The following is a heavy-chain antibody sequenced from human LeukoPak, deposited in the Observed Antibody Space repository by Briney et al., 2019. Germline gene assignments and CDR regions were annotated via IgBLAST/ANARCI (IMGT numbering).Heavy chain of an antibody. CDR3: ARALGIRGPDRGLANY. CDR2: INPSGGST. J-gene: IGHJ4*02. Sequence: ASVKVSCKASGYTFTGNYMHWVRQAPGQGLEWMGIINPSGGSTSYAQKFQGRVTMTRDTSTSTVYMELSSLRSEDTAVYYCARALGIRGPDRGLANYWGQGTLVTVSS. CDR1: GYTFTGNY. D-gene: IGHD3-10*01. V-gene: IGHV1-46*01.